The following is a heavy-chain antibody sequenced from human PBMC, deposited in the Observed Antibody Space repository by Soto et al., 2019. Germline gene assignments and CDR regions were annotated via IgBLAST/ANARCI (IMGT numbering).Heavy chain of an antibody. CDR3: ARGRQWLVCRVNGMDV. CDR2: ISSSSSYI. D-gene: IGHD6-19*01. V-gene: IGHV3-21*01. Sequence: EVQLVESGGGLVKPGGSLRLSCAASGFTFSSYSMNWVRQAPGQGLEWVSSISSSSSYIYYADSVKGRFTISRDNAKNSLYLQMNSLRAEDTAVYYCARGRQWLVCRVNGMDVWGQGTTVTVSS. CDR1: GFTFSSYS. J-gene: IGHJ6*02.